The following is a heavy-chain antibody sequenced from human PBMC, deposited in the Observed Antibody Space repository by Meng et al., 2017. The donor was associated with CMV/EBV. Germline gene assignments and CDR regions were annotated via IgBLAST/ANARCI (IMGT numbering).Heavy chain of an antibody. CDR1: GGTFSSYA. D-gene: IGHD6-6*01. V-gene: IGHV1-69*12. J-gene: IGHJ5*02. Sequence: QVQLVQSGAEVKKPGSAGKVYCKASGGTFSSYAISWVRQAPGQGLEWMGGIIPIFGTANYAQKFQGRVTITADESTSTAYMELSSLRSEDTAVYYCARDYSGIAARPGFDPWGQGTLVTVSS. CDR3: ARDYSGIAARPGFDP. CDR2: IIPIFGTA.